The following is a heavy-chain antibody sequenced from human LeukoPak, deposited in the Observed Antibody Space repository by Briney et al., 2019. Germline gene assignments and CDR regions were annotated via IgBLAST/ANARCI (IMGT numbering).Heavy chain of an antibody. V-gene: IGHV2-70*01. CDR3: ARTRIAVAGTRWADFNY. D-gene: IGHD6-19*01. Sequence: SGPTLVNPTQTLTLTCTFSGFSLSTSVMCVSWIRQPPGKALEWLALIDWDDDKYYSTSLKTRLTISKDTSKNQVVLTMTNMDPVDTATYYCARTRIAVAGTRWADFNYWGQGTLVTVSS. CDR1: GFSLSTSVMC. J-gene: IGHJ4*02. CDR2: IDWDDDK.